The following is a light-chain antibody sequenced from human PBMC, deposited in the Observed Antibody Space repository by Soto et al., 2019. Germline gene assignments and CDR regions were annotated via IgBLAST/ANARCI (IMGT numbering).Light chain of an antibody. V-gene: IGKV3-20*01. Sequence: EIVLTQSPGTLSLSPGDGATLACRASQTISSNFLAWYQQKPGQPPRLLIYGVSIRATGIPDRFSGSGSGTDFTLTISRLEPEDFAVYYCQQCGSSPWTFGQGTTVEIK. J-gene: IGKJ1*01. CDR1: QTISSNF. CDR3: QQCGSSPWT. CDR2: GVS.